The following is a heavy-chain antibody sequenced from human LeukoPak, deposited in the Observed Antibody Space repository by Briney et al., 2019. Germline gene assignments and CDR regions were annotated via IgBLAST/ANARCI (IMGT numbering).Heavy chain of an antibody. D-gene: IGHD3-10*01. Sequence: PSETLSLTCAVHGGSFSGYYWSWIRQPAGKGLEWIGRIYTSGSTNYNPSLKSRVTMSVDTSKNQFSLKLSSVTAADTAVYYCARAEDYYGSGSYLDYWGQGTLVTVSS. V-gene: IGHV4-59*10. CDR2: IYTSGST. CDR1: GGSFSGYY. J-gene: IGHJ4*02. CDR3: ARAEDYYGSGSYLDY.